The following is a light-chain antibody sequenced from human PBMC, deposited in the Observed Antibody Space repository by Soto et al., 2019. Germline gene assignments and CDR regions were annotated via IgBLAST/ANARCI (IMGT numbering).Light chain of an antibody. CDR1: QGISSY. CDR2: PAS. V-gene: IGKV1-9*01. J-gene: IGKJ5*01. Sequence: DIQLTQSPSFLSASVGDRVTITCRASQGISSYLAWYQQKPGKPPKLLIYPASTLQSGVPSRFSGSGSGTEFTLTISSLEPEDFATYYCQQLNSYPRTFGQGTRLEIK. CDR3: QQLNSYPRT.